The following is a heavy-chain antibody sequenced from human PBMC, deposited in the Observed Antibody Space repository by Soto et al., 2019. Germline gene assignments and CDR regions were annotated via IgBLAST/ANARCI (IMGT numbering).Heavy chain of an antibody. CDR1: GGSISSGGYS. V-gene: IGHV4-30-2*01. CDR2: IYHSAST. CDR3: ARVPAY. Sequence: QLQLQESGSGLVKPSQTLSLTCAVSGGSISSGGYSWTWIRQPPGKGLEWIGYIYHSASTYYNPSPTSRAPISVDRSKNQFSLKLSSVTAADTAVYYCARVPAYWGQGTLVTVSS. J-gene: IGHJ4*02.